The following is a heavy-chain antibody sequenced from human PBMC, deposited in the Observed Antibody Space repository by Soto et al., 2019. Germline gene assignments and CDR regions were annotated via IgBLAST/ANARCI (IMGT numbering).Heavy chain of an antibody. CDR2: IYYSGST. D-gene: IGHD6-13*01. Sequence: SETLSLTCTVSGGSISSYYWSWIRQPPGKGLEWIGYIYYSGSTNYNPSLKSRVTISVDTSKNQFSLKLSSVTAADAAVYYCVAGEGTHDLDYWGQGTLVPVSS. J-gene: IGHJ4*02. CDR3: VAGEGTHDLDY. V-gene: IGHV4-59*08. CDR1: GGSISSYY.